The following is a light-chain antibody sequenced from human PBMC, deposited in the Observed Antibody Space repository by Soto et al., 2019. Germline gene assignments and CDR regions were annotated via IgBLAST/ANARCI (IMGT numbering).Light chain of an antibody. V-gene: IGKV3-15*01. CDR2: EAS. Sequence: EIVMTQSPATLSVSPGERATLSCRASQSVGGNLAWYQQRPGQAPRLLIFEASTRATGIPARFSGSGSGTEFTLSISSMQSEDFAVYYCQQSQAWASITFGQGTRLEIK. J-gene: IGKJ5*01. CDR3: QQSQAWASIT. CDR1: QSVGGN.